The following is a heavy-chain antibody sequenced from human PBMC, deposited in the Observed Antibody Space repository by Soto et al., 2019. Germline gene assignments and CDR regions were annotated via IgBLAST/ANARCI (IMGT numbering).Heavy chain of an antibody. D-gene: IGHD4-4*01. J-gene: IGHJ5*02. Sequence: QVQLVESGGGVVQPGRSLRVSCAASGFSFRNSAMHWVRQAPGKGLEWVAMISFDGYNKYYADSVRGRFTISRDNPKNTLYLQMNSLRAEDTAVYFCARDVSPHSNPSWFDPWGQGPLVTVSS. CDR1: GFSFRNSA. CDR3: ARDVSPHSNPSWFDP. V-gene: IGHV3-30*04. CDR2: ISFDGYNK.